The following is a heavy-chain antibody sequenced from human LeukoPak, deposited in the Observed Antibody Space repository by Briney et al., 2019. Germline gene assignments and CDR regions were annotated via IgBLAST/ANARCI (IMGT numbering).Heavy chain of an antibody. V-gene: IGHV4-31*03. D-gene: IGHD1-1*01. CDR2: IYYSGST. Sequence: SETLSLTCTVSGGSDTYTNYYWSWIRQHPGKGLEWIGYIYYSGSTYYNPSLKGRVTISVVTSKNQFSLKLSSVTAADTAIYYCASGDNDPLFDYWGQGTLVTVSS. CDR3: ASGDNDPLFDY. CDR1: GGSDTYTNYY. J-gene: IGHJ4*02.